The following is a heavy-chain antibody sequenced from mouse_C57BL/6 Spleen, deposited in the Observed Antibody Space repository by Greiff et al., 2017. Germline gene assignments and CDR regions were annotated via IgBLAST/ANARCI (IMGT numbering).Heavy chain of an antibody. V-gene: IGHV5-17*01. CDR2: ISSGSSTI. CDR1: GFTFSDYG. CDR3: AKSAGFAY. J-gene: IGHJ3*01. Sequence: EVQLVESGGGLVKPGGSLKLSCAASGFTFSDYGMHCVRQAPEKGLEWVAYISSGSSTIYYADTVKGRFTISRDNAKNTLCLQMTSLRSEDTAMYYCAKSAGFAYWGQGTLVTVSA.